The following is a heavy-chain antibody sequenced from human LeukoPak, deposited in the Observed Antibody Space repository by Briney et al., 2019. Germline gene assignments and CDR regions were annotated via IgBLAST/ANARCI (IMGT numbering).Heavy chain of an antibody. Sequence: PGRSLRLSCSASGFPFSTYGMHWVRQAPGKGLAWLAVTSYDGGNKYYADSVKGRFTISRDNSKNTLYLQMNSLRVEDTAVYYCARVKCIEVPDCGMDVWGQGTTVTVSS. V-gene: IGHV3-33*01. CDR3: ARVKCIEVPDCGMDV. CDR1: GFPFSTYG. CDR2: TSYDGGNK. D-gene: IGHD6-19*01. J-gene: IGHJ6*02.